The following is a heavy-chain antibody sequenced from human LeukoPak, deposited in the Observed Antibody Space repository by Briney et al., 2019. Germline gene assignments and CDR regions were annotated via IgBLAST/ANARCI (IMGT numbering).Heavy chain of an antibody. CDR2: IKQDGSEK. Sequence: GGSMRLSCAASGFTFSSYWMSWVRQAPGKGLEWVANIKQDGSEKYYVDSVKGRFTISRDNAKNSLYLQMNSLRAEDTAVYYCAREVRYYYYYMDVWGKGTTVTVTS. J-gene: IGHJ6*03. CDR1: GFTFSSYW. V-gene: IGHV3-7*01. D-gene: IGHD3-10*01. CDR3: AREVRYYYYYMDV.